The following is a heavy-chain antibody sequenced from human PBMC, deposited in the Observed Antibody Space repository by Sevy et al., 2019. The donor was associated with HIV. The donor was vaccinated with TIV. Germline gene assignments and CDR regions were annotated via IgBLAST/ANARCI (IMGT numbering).Heavy chain of an antibody. CDR2: ISSSGSYA. J-gene: IGHJ3*01. V-gene: IGHV3-11*06. CDR3: ARVIRGNVARPRSFDL. D-gene: IGHD6-6*01. Sequence: GGSLRLSCTGSGFTFSDDYMSWIRQAPGKGLEWVAYISSSGSYANYEDSVKGRFSISRDNAKDTVFLQMNSLRAEDTAIYYCARVIRGNVARPRSFDLWGQGTMVTVSS. CDR1: GFTFSDDY.